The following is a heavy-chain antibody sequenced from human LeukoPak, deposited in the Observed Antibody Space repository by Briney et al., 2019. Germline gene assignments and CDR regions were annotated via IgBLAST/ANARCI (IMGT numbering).Heavy chain of an antibody. D-gene: IGHD5-24*01. Sequence: SETLSLTCSVSGASVSTTAYFWNWIRQPAGEGLEWIGRIYASGNTHYNPSLKSRVTMSLDTSKNQFSLTMNSVTAADSAVYFCASYREAYDLYPHGLDVWGRGTVVTVFS. CDR3: ASYREAYDLYPHGLDV. CDR2: IYASGNT. V-gene: IGHV4-61*02. CDR1: GASVSTTAYF. J-gene: IGHJ3*01.